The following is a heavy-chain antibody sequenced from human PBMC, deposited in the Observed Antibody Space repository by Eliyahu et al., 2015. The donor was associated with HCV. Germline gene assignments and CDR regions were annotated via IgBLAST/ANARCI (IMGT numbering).Heavy chain of an antibody. J-gene: IGHJ4*02. V-gene: IGHV4-30-4*01. CDR3: VREGYYDDVWRSYRYIDY. CDR2: IHSSGTT. D-gene: IGHD3-16*02. CDR1: GGSXSSVDYY. Sequence: QVQLQESGPGLLKPSQTLSLTCTVSGGSXSSVDYYWTWIRQPPGKGLEWLGYIHSSGTTSYNPSLQGRLTISVDTSKNQFSLKLSSVTAADTAVYFCVREGYYDDVWRSYRYIDYWGQGTQVTVSS.